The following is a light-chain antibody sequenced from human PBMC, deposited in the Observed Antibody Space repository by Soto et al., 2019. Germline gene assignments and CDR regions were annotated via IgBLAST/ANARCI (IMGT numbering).Light chain of an antibody. V-gene: IGLV1-44*01. CDR2: HNT. J-gene: IGLJ2*01. Sequence: QSVLTQSPSASGTPGQRVTISCSGGTSNIGTNTVNWYQQVPGTAPKLLIYHNTQRPSGVPDRFSGSKSGTSASLAIRVLQSEDEADYYCAAWADSLDGVIFGAGTKLTV. CDR1: TSNIGTNT. CDR3: AAWADSLDGVI.